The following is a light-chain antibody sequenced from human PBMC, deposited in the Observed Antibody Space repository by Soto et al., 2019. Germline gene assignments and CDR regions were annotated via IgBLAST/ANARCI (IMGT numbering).Light chain of an antibody. CDR2: EVT. V-gene: IGLV2-14*01. CDR3: SSYTSSTTWV. CDR1: SSDVGGYHY. Sequence: QSALTQPASVSGSPGQSITISCTGSSSDVGGYHYVSWYQQYPGEAPKLMIYEVTYRPSGVSDRFSGSRSGNTASLTISGLQAEDESDYYCSSYTSSTTWVFGGGTKVTVL. J-gene: IGLJ3*02.